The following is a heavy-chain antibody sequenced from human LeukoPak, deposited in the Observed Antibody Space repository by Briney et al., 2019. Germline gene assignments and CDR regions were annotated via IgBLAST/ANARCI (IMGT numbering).Heavy chain of an antibody. V-gene: IGHV3-30*02. J-gene: IGHJ4*02. CDR2: IRYDGSNK. Sequence: GGSLRLSCAASGFTFSSYGMHWVRQAPGKGLEWVAFIRYDGSNKYYADSVKGRFTISRDNSKNTLYLQMNSLRAEDTAVYYCASDLNSSSWYEGVFDYWGQGTLVTVSS. CDR1: GFTFSSYG. D-gene: IGHD6-13*01. CDR3: ASDLNSSSWYEGVFDY.